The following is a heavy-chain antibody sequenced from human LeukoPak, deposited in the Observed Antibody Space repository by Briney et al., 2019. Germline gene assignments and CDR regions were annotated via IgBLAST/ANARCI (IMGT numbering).Heavy chain of an antibody. D-gene: IGHD2-15*01. Sequence: ASVKVSCKASGYTFNSYGISWVRQAPGQGLEWMGWISAYNGNTNYAQKLQGRVTMTTDTSTSTAYMELRSLRSDDTAVYHCARGGRGYCSGGSCYSKFDYWGQGTLVTVSS. CDR1: GYTFNSYG. V-gene: IGHV1-18*01. CDR3: ARGGRGYCSGGSCYSKFDY. CDR2: ISAYNGNT. J-gene: IGHJ4*02.